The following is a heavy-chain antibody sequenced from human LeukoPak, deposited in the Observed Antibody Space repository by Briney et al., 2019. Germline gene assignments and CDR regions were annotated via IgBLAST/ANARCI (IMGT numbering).Heavy chain of an antibody. CDR1: GFTFRTYG. CDR2: TRFDGSNQ. J-gene: IGHJ4*02. D-gene: IGHD5-18*01. CDR3: AKGYGESHFDS. Sequence: PGGSLRLSCSASGFTFRTYGMHWVRQAPGKGLEWVAFTRFDGSNQYYADSVKDRFTISRDNSNNTLSLQMNTLRGDDTAVYFCAKGYGESHFDSWGQGTLVTVSS. V-gene: IGHV3-30*02.